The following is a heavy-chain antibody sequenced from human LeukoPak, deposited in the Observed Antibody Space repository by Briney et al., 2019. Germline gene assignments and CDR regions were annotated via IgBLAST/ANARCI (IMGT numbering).Heavy chain of an antibody. CDR1: GFTFSDYY. D-gene: IGHD5-18*01. V-gene: IGHV3-11*01. CDR3: ARGGYSYAYFPILDYYYGMDV. Sequence: GGSLRLSCAASGFTFSDYYMSWIRQAPGKGLEWVSYISSSGSTIYYADSVKGRFTISRDNAKNSLYLQMNRLRAEDTAVYYCARGGYSYAYFPILDYYYGMDVWGQGTTVTVSS. CDR2: ISSSGSTI. J-gene: IGHJ6*02.